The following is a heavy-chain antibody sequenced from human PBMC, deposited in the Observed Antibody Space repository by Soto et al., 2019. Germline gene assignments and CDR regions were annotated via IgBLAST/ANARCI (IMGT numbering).Heavy chain of an antibody. CDR3: AKDLSGGSGFYVFDL. CDR1: GFTFSSYA. CDR2: ISGSGSIT. V-gene: IGHV3-23*01. Sequence: EVQLLESGGDLVQPGGSLRLSCAASGFTFSSYAMGWVRQGPGKGPEWVSVISGSGSITYYADSVKGRFTISRDNSKNTLFLQMNRLRDEDTAVYFCAKDLSGGSGFYVFDLWGQGTMVTVSS. J-gene: IGHJ3*01. D-gene: IGHD6-19*01.